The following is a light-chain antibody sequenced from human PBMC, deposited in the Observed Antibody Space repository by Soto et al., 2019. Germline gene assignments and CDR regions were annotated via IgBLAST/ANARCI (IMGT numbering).Light chain of an antibody. CDR2: DVS. CDR3: CSYTSISTYV. Sequence: QSALTQPASVSGSPGQPIAISCTGTSSDVGSDYNYVSWYQQHPGKAPKLMVYDVSTRPSGVSNRFSGSKSGTTASLTISGLQAEDEADYYCCSYTSISTYVFGTGTKLTVL. CDR1: SSDVGSDYNY. J-gene: IGLJ1*01. V-gene: IGLV2-14*03.